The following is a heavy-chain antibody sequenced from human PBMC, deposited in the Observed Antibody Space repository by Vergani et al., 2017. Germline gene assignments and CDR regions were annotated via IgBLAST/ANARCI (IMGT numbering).Heavy chain of an antibody. CDR2: VDPEDGET. CDR3: ATPQTGTTGGMEV. CDR1: GYTFTDHY. V-gene: IGHV1-69-2*01. J-gene: IGHJ6*02. Sequence: EVQLVQSGAEVKKPGATMKISCKVSGYTFTDHYMHWVKQAPGKGLEWMGLVDPEDGETIYAEKFKGRVTIAADTSTDTAPLELSSLRSEDTAVYYCATPQTGTTGGMEVWGQGTTVSVSS. D-gene: IGHD4-17*01.